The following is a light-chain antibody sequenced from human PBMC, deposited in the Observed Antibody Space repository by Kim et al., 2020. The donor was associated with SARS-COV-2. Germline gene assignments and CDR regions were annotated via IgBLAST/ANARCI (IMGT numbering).Light chain of an antibody. CDR3: NSYPSSTSYV. CDR2: DVT. J-gene: IGLJ1*01. Sequence: QSALTQPASVSGTPGQSITISCTGTSSDVGHYNSVSWYQQHPGTAPKLMVYDVTQRPSGVSILFFGSKSANTAAVTISGLQAEDDADYYCNSYPSSTSYVFGSGTKLTVL. V-gene: IGLV2-14*01. CDR1: SSDVGHYNS.